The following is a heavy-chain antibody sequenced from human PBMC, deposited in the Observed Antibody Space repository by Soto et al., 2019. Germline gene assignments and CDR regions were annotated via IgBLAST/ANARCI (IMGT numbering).Heavy chain of an antibody. D-gene: IGHD2-15*01. Sequence: GSLSLSCAASRFTFSSYAMSLVRPAPGKGLEWVSAISGSGGSTYYADSVKGRFTISRDNSKNTLYLQMNSLRAEDTAVYYCAKGPIVVVVAAANDAFDIWGQGTMVTVSS. CDR3: AKGPIVVVVAAANDAFDI. CDR1: RFTFSSYA. J-gene: IGHJ3*02. CDR2: ISGSGGST. V-gene: IGHV3-23*01.